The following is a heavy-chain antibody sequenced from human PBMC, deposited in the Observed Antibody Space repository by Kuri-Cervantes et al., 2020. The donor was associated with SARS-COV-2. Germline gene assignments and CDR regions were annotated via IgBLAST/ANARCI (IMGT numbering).Heavy chain of an antibody. D-gene: IGHD3-10*01. CDR2: AYYSGST. CDR1: GGSTSSQSYY. V-gene: IGHV4-39*07. J-gene: IGHJ4*02. Sequence: SETLSLTCTVSGGSTSSQSYYWGWIRQPPGKGLEWIGSAYYSGSTNYNPSLKSRVTISVDTSKNQFSLKLSSVTAADTAVYYCARSFTVRGAYFDYWGQGTLVTVSS. CDR3: ARSFTVRGAYFDY.